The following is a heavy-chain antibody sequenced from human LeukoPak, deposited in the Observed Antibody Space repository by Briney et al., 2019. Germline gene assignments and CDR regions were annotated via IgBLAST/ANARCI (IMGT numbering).Heavy chain of an antibody. CDR3: AKTAFAFGGANELDYFDY. CDR2: ISYDGSNK. CDR1: GFTFSSYG. J-gene: IGHJ4*02. V-gene: IGHV3-30*18. D-gene: IGHD3-16*01. Sequence: GGSLRLSCAASGFTFSSYGMHWVRQAPGKALEWVAVISYDGSNKYYADSVKGRFTISRDNSKNTLYLQMNSLRAEDTAVYYCAKTAFAFGGANELDYFDYWGQGTLVTVSS.